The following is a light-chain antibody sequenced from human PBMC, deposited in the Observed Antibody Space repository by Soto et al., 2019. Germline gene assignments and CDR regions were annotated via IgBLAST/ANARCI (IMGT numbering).Light chain of an antibody. Sequence: QSVLTQTPSVSGAPGQRVTISCTGSSSNIGAGYDVHWYQQLPGTAPKLLIYANSIRLSGVPDRFSGSKSGTSASLAITGLQAEDEADYYCQSYDSSLSGYVFGTGTKVTVL. V-gene: IGLV1-40*01. CDR1: SSNIGAGYD. J-gene: IGLJ1*01. CDR2: ANS. CDR3: QSYDSSLSGYV.